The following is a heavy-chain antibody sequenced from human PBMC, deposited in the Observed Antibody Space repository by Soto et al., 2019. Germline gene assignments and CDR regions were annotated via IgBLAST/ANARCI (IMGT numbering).Heavy chain of an antibody. J-gene: IGHJ4*02. CDR2: TRNKANSYTT. Sequence: EVQLVESGGGLVQPGGSLRLSCAASGFTLSDHYMDWVRQAPGKGLEWVGRTRNKANSYTTEYAASVKGSFTVSSDDSLNSLYLQMPGLKTEDTAVYYCVRTSHYGSGSWNFDSWGQGTLVTVSS. V-gene: IGHV3-72*01. CDR1: GFTLSDHY. D-gene: IGHD3-10*01. CDR3: VRTSHYGSGSWNFDS.